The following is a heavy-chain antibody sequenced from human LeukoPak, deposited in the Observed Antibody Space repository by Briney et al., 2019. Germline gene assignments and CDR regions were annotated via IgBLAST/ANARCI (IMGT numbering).Heavy chain of an antibody. Sequence: RRSLRLSCAVSGVTLSTYGMNRVRQAASNGLDSVAVIAYDGSNKYYVDSVKGRFTISRDNSKNMLYLQTNSLRAEDTAVYYCAKNELLWFGEFDAFDIWGQGTMVTVSS. CDR1: GVTLSTYG. CDR3: AKNELLWFGEFDAFDI. D-gene: IGHD3-10*01. CDR2: IAYDGSNK. V-gene: IGHV3-30*18. J-gene: IGHJ3*02.